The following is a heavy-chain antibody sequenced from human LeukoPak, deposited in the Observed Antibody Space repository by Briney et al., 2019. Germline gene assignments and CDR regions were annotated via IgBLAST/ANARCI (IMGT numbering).Heavy chain of an antibody. CDR1: GYTFTTYW. V-gene: IGHV5-51*01. D-gene: IGHD6-13*01. J-gene: IGHJ4*02. CDR3: VRHGLGSSWFGFDY. CDR2: IYPGDSDP. Sequence: PGESLKISCKGSGYTFTTYWIGWVRQMPGKGLEWMGIIYPGDSDPRYSPSFQGQVTISADKSISTAYLQWSSLKASDSAMYYCVRHGLGSSWFGFDYWGQGTLVTVPS.